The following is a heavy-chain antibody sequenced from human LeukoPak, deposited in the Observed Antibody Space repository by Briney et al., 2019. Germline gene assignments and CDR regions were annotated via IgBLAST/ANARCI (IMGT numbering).Heavy chain of an antibody. J-gene: IGHJ4*02. CDR3: ARDLGYFDY. CDR1: GGSISSYY. CDR2: IYYSGST. Sequence: SETLSLTCTVSGGSISSYYWSWIRQPPGKGLEWIGYIYYSGSTNYNPSLKSRVTISVDTSKNQFSLKLSSVTAADTAVYYCARDLGYFDYWGQGTLVTVSS. V-gene: IGHV4-59*01.